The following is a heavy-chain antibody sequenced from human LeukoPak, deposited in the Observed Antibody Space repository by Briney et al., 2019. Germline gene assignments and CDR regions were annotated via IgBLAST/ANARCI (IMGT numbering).Heavy chain of an antibody. CDR3: ARGATVTTTSAFDF. J-gene: IGHJ3*01. D-gene: IGHD4-17*01. V-gene: IGHV3-48*01. CDR2: ISSSSSTI. Sequence: PGGSLRLPCAASGFTFSDYSMNWVRQAPGKGLEWVSYISSSSSTIYYADSVKGRFTISRDSAKNSLYLQMNSLRAEDTAVYYCARGATVTTTSAFDFWGQGTMVTVSS. CDR1: GFTFSDYS.